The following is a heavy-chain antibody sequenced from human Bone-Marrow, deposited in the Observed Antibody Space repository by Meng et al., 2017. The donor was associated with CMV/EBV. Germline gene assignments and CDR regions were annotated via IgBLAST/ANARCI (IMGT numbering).Heavy chain of an antibody. V-gene: IGHV1-69*10. D-gene: IGHD2-2*01. CDR3: ARGGGGYQLLLYNDYYGMDV. CDR1: GYTFTGYY. J-gene: IGHJ6*02. Sequence: SVKVSCKSSGYTFTGYYMHWVRQAPGQGLEWMGGIIPILGIANYAQKFHGRVTITADKSTSRACMELRSLRSEDTAVYYCARGGGGYQLLLYNDYYGMDVWGQGTTVTVSS. CDR2: IIPILGIA.